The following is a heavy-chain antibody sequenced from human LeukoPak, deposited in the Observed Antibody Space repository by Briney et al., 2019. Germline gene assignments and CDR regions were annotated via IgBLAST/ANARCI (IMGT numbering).Heavy chain of an antibody. V-gene: IGHV2-5*01. J-gene: IGHJ5*02. D-gene: IGHD2-2*01. CDR3: VRSLSLIVLIPAATNWFDP. Sequence: SGPTLVKPTQTLTLTCSFSGFSLSTSGVSVGWIRQPPGKALEWLAVIYWNDDQRYSPSLKSRLTITKDTSKNQVVLKMTNMDPVDTATYYCVRSLSLIVLIPAATNWFDPWGQGTLVTVSS. CDR2: IYWNDDQ. CDR1: GFSLSTSGVS.